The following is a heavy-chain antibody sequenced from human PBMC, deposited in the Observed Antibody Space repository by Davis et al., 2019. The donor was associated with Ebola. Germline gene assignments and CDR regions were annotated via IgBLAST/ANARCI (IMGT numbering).Heavy chain of an antibody. CDR3: ARDLPGGDWYFDL. CDR1: GFTFSSYA. Sequence: GESLKISCAASGFTFSSYAMHWVRQAPGKGLEWVVVISYDGSNKYYADSVKGRFTISRDNSKNTLYLQMSSLRAEDTAVYYCARDLPGGDWYFDLWGRGTLVTVSS. D-gene: IGHD1-14*01. V-gene: IGHV3-30*04. CDR2: ISYDGSNK. J-gene: IGHJ2*01.